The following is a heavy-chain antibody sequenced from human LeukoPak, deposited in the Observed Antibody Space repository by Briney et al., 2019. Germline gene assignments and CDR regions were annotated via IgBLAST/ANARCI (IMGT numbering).Heavy chain of an antibody. J-gene: IGHJ5*02. D-gene: IGHD4-17*01. CDR1: GYTFTSYD. Sequence: ASVKVSCKASGYTFTSYDINWVRQATGQGLKWMGWMNPNSGNTGYAQKFQGRVTMTRNTSISTAYMELSSLRSEDTAVYYCARGRRSTVVFDPWGQGTLVTVSS. CDR3: ARGRRSTVVFDP. V-gene: IGHV1-8*01. CDR2: MNPNSGNT.